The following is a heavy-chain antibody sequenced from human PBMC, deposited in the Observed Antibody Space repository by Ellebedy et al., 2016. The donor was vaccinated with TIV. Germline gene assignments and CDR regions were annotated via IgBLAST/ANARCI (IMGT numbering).Heavy chain of an antibody. V-gene: IGHV3-7*01. J-gene: IGHJ4*02. Sequence: GESLKISCAASGFTFSSYWMSWVRQAPGKGLEWVANIKQDGSEKYYVDSVKGRFTISRDNAKNSLYMQMNSLRAEDTAVYYCARDLHYGDFDYWGQGTLVTVSS. CDR2: IKQDGSEK. CDR3: ARDLHYGDFDY. CDR1: GFTFSSYW. D-gene: IGHD4-17*01.